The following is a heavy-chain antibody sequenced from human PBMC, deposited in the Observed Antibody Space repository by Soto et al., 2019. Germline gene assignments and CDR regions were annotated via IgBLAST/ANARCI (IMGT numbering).Heavy chain of an antibody. Sequence: QVQLVQSGAEVKKPGASVKVSCKASGYTFTNYAIHWVRQAPGQVLEWMGWINAPNGYTKYSQKFQGRVTITRDTSARTAYMELSSLRSEDTAVYYCARVSVAAAGSEGWFDPWGQGTLVTVSS. V-gene: IGHV1-3*01. CDR1: GYTFTNYA. J-gene: IGHJ5*02. D-gene: IGHD6-13*01. CDR2: INAPNGYT. CDR3: ARVSVAAAGSEGWFDP.